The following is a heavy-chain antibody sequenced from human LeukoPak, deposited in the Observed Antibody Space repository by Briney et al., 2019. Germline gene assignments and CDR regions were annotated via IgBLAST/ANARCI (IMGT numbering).Heavy chain of an antibody. CDR3: ARAGNYFDGTGYFRH. CDR2: ISTYNGNT. J-gene: IGHJ4*02. CDR1: GYTFTSYA. D-gene: IGHD3-22*01. Sequence: ASVKVSCKASGYTFTSYAISWVRQAPGQGLEWMGWISTYNGNTNYAQKLQGRVSMTTDTSTRTAYMELRSLRSDDTAVHYCARAGNYFDGTGYFRHWGQVTLVTVSS. V-gene: IGHV1-18*01.